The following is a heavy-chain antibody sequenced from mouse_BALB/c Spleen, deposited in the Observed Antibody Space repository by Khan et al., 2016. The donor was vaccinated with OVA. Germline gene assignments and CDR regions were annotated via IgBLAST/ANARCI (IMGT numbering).Heavy chain of an antibody. V-gene: IGHV1-18*01. J-gene: IGHJ2*01. Sequence: EVQLVESGPELVKPGASVKIPCKASGYTFTDYNMDWVKQSHGKSLEWIGDITPNNGGTIYNQRFKGKATLTVDKSSRTAYMELRSLTSDDTAVYYCTRGGHGSPFDYWGQGTTLTVSS. CDR2: ITPNNGGT. D-gene: IGHD1-1*01. CDR1: GYTFTDYN. CDR3: TRGGHGSPFDY.